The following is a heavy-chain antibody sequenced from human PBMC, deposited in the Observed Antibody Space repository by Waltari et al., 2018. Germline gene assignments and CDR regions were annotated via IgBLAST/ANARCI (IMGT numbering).Heavy chain of an antibody. D-gene: IGHD2-15*01. CDR2: IGHDGSNE. J-gene: IGHJ4*02. Sequence: QVQLVESGGGVVQPGRSLRLSCAASGFTFSRFGMHWVRQAPGKGLEWVAVIGHDGSNEYYVDSVKCRFTISRDNSKNTLYLQMNSLRAEDSAVYYCASQSTTLFDYWGQGTLVTVSS. V-gene: IGHV3-33*01. CDR3: ASQSTTLFDY. CDR1: GFTFSRFG.